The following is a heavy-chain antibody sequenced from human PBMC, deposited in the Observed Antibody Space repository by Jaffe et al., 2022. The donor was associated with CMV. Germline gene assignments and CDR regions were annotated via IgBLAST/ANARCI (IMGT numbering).Heavy chain of an antibody. CDR2: IFYSGST. V-gene: IGHV4-31*03. CDR1: GDSISSGGYY. J-gene: IGHJ5*02. D-gene: IGHD5-12*01. Sequence: QVQLQESGPGLVKPSQTLSLTCTVSGDSISSGGYYWSWIRQHPGKGLEWIGYIFYSGSTFYNPSLKSRGIISVDTSKNQFSLKLGSVTAADTAMYYCASSRGGMATITSWGQGTLVTVSS. CDR3: ASSRGGMATITS.